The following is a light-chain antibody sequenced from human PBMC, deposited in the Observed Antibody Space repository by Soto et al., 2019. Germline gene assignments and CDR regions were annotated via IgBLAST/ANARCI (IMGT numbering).Light chain of an antibody. CDR3: VLYMGSGISV. CDR1: SGSVSTSYY. V-gene: IGLV8-61*01. J-gene: IGLJ2*01. Sequence: QTVVTQEPSFSVSPGGTVTLTCGLSSGSVSTSYYPSWYQQTPGQAPRTLIYSTNTRSSGVPDRFSGSILGNKAALTITGAQAYDGSDYYCVLYMGSGISVFGGGTKL. CDR2: STN.